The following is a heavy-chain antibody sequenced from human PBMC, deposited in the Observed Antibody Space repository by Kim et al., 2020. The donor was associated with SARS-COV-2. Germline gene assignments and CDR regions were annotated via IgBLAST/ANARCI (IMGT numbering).Heavy chain of an antibody. CDR2: INSDGSST. CDR1: GFTFSSYW. CDR3: ARQKPGIAVAGIDY. D-gene: IGHD6-19*01. J-gene: IGHJ4*02. Sequence: GGSLRLSCAASGFTFSSYWMHWVRQAPGKGLVWVSRINSDGSSTSYADSVKGRFTISRDNAKNTLYLQMNSLRAEDTPVYYCARQKPGIAVAGIDYWGQGTLVTVSS. V-gene: IGHV3-74*01.